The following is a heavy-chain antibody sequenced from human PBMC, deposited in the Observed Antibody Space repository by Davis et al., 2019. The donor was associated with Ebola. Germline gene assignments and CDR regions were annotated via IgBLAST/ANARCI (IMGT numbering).Heavy chain of an antibody. CDR1: GNSVSSNSAA. V-gene: IGHV6-1*01. Sequence: HSQTLSLTCAISGNSVSSNSAACNWIRQSPSRGLEWLGRTYYTSKWINDYAVSVTSRITINPDTSRNQFSLQLNSVTPEDTAVYYCVRGWTRTGFDYWGQGTLVTVSS. CDR2: TYYTSKWIN. D-gene: IGHD6-19*01. CDR3: VRGWTRTGFDY. J-gene: IGHJ4*02.